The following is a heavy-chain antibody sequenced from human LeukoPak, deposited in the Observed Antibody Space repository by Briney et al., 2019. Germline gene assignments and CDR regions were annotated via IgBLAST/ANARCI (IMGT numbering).Heavy chain of an antibody. J-gene: IGHJ5*02. CDR1: GGSISSGSYY. V-gene: IGHV4-61*02. CDR2: IYTSGST. Sequence: PSQTLSLTCTVSGGSISSGSYYWSWIRQPAGKGLEWIGRIYTSGSTNYNPSLKSRVTISVDTSKNQFSLKLSSVTAADTAVYYCARETYDSSGRPFYNWFDPWGQGTLVTVSS. CDR3: ARETYDSSGRPFYNWFDP. D-gene: IGHD3-22*01.